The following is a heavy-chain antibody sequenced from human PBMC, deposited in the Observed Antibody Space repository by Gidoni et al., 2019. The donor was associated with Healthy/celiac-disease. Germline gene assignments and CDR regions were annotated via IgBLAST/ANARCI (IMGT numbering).Heavy chain of an antibody. CDR3: ARIGYDSSGYRAFDI. CDR1: GFTFSSYS. V-gene: IGHV3-21*01. J-gene: IGHJ3*02. CDR2: ISSSSSYI. Sequence: EVQLVESGGGLVKPGGSLRLSCAASGFTFSSYSMNWVRQAPGKGLEWVSSISSSSSYIYYADSVKGRFTISRDNAKNSLYLQMNSLRAEDTAVYYCARIGYDSSGYRAFDIWGQGTMVTVSS. D-gene: IGHD3-22*01.